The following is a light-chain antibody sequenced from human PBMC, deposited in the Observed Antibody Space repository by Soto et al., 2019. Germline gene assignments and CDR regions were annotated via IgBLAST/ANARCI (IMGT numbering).Light chain of an antibody. CDR1: QSIRTF. V-gene: IGKV3-11*01. Sequence: EIVLPQYPATLSLSPGERATLSCRASQSIRTFLAWYQQKPGQAPRLLVYAASNRATDIPARFSGSGSGTDFTLTISSLEPEDFAVYYCQQRSDAITFGQGTRLEN. CDR3: QQRSDAIT. CDR2: AAS. J-gene: IGKJ5*01.